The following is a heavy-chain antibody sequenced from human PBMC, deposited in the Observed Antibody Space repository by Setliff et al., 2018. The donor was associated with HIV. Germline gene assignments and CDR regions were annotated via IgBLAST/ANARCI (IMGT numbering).Heavy chain of an antibody. CDR3: ARTVDYKGLDT. J-gene: IGHJ3*02. CDR2: ISSSSITT. D-gene: IGHD4-4*01. V-gene: IGHV3-48*01. Sequence: RLSCAASGFTFHTYTINWVRQAPGKGLEWVSYISSSSITTYYADSAKGRIIVSRDNAKSTLFLQMNSLRAEDTAMYYCARTVDYKGLDTWGQGTMVTVSS. CDR1: GFTFHTYT.